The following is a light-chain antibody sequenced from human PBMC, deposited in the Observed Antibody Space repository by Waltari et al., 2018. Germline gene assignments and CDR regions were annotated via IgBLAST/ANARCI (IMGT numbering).Light chain of an antibody. Sequence: QSALTQPASVSGSPGQSITISCTGTSSDVGGYNYVSWYQLHPGKAPKLMIYEVSNRPSGVSNRFSGSKSGKTASLTIAGLQAEDEADYYCSSYTSSSTLYVFGTGTKVTVL. CDR2: EVS. V-gene: IGLV2-14*01. CDR3: SSYTSSSTLYV. CDR1: SSDVGGYNY. J-gene: IGLJ1*01.